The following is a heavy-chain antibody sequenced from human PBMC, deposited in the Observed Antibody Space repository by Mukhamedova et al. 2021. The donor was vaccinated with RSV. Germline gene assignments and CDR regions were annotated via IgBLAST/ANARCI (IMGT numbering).Heavy chain of an antibody. CDR3: ARDKAAAGPTPGGY. J-gene: IGHJ4*02. V-gene: IGHV4-39*07. CDR2: IYYSGST. D-gene: IGHD6-13*01. Sequence: GWIGSIYYSGSTYYNPSLKSRVTISIDTSKNQFSPKLSSVTAVDTAVYYCARDKAAAGPTPGGYWGQGTLVTVSS.